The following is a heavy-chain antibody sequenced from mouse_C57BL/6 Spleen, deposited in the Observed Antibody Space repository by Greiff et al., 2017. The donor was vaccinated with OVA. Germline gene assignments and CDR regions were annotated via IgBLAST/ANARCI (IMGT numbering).Heavy chain of an antibody. J-gene: IGHJ2*01. D-gene: IGHD1-1*01. Sequence: VQLQQSGAELVRPGASVKLSCTASGFNIKDDYMHWVKQRPEQGLEWIGWIDPENGDTEYASKFQGKATRTADTSSNTAYLQLSSLTSEDTAVYYCTTDYGSRGDYFDYWGQGTTLTVSS. CDR3: TTDYGSRGDYFDY. V-gene: IGHV14-4*01. CDR1: GFNIKDDY. CDR2: IDPENGDT.